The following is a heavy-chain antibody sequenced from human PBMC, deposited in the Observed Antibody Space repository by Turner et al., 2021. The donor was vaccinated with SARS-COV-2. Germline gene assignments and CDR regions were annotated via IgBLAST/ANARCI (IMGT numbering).Heavy chain of an antibody. V-gene: IGHV3-23*01. CDR2: IIGSGGST. Sequence: EVQLLESGGGLVQPGGSLRLHCAASGFTFSRYAMSWVRQAPGKGLEWVSAIIGSGGSTYYADSLKGRFTISRDNSKNTLYLQMNSLRAEDTAVYYCAKGERITMIVLLNLFDYWGQGTLVTVSS. CDR1: GFTFSRYA. D-gene: IGHD3-22*01. J-gene: IGHJ4*02. CDR3: AKGERITMIVLLNLFDY.